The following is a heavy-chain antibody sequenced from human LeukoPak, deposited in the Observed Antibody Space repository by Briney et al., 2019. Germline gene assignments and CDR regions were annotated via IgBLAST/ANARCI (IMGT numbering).Heavy chain of an antibody. CDR3: ARDLYSGSYYDY. D-gene: IGHD1-26*01. CDR1: GFTFSDYY. V-gene: IGHV3-11*01. J-gene: IGHJ4*02. CDR2: ISSSGSTI. Sequence: GGSLRLSCAASGFTFSDYYMSWIRQAPGEGLEWVSYISSSGSTIYYADSVKGRFTISRDNAKNSLYLQMNSLRAEDTAVYYCARDLYSGSYYDYWGQGTLVTVSS.